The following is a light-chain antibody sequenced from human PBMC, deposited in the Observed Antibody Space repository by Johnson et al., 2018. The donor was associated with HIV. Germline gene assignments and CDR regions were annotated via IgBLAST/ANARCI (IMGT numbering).Light chain of an antibody. CDR1: SSNIGNNY. Sequence: QSVLTQPPSVSAAPGQKVTISCSGSSSNIGNNYVSWYQQLPGTAPKLLIYENDKRPSGIPDRFSGSKSGTSATLGINGLQAGDEADYYCGTWDTRLSAGGGFGTGTKVTVL. V-gene: IGLV1-51*02. CDR2: END. J-gene: IGLJ1*01. CDR3: GTWDTRLSAGGG.